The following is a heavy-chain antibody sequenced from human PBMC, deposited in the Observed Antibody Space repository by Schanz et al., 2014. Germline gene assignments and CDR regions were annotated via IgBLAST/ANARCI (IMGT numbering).Heavy chain of an antibody. Sequence: EADLVESGGGLIQRGESLRLSCSASGFSFSSYSMNWVRQAPGKGLEWLSYIDGKSTTVYYADAVKGQFTVSRDNARISLNLHMNTLEAEVTAVYYGARDGYYFYHSYDMDVWGKGTTVTVSS. V-gene: IGHV3-48*01. J-gene: IGHJ6*03. D-gene: IGHD3-3*01. CDR3: ARDGYYFYHSYDMDV. CDR2: IDGKSTTV. CDR1: GFSFSSYS.